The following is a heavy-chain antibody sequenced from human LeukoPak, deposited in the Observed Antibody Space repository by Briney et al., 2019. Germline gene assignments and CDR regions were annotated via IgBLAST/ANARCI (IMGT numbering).Heavy chain of an antibody. CDR2: INHSGDT. Sequence: SETLSLTCAVYDGSFSDYYWSWIRQPPGKGLEWIGEINHSGDTKYNPSLKSRVTISVDTSKNQFSLKVSSVTAADTAVYYCARIQLWPLHYFDYWGQGTLVTVSS. CDR1: DGSFSDYY. J-gene: IGHJ4*02. CDR3: ARIQLWPLHYFDY. V-gene: IGHV4-34*01. D-gene: IGHD5-18*01.